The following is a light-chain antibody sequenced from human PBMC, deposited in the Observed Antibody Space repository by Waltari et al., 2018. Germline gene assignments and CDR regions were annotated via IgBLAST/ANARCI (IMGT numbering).Light chain of an antibody. CDR3: MQGTHWPYT. CDR2: MVS. J-gene: IGKJ2*01. CDR1: QSLVHSDGNTH. V-gene: IGKV2-30*02. Sequence: DVVMTQSPLSLSVTRGQAAPISCKSSQSLVHSDGNTHLNWFQQRPGLSPRRLIYMVSNRDSELPDRFSGSGSVTDFTLKINKVEAEDVGIYYCMQGTHWPYTFGQGTKLDIK.